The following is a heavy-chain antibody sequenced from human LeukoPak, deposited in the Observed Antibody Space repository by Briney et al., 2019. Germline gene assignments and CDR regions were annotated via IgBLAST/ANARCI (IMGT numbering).Heavy chain of an antibody. CDR1: GGSISSGSYY. CDR3: ARDTFSSGRYFDY. J-gene: IGHJ4*02. V-gene: IGHV4-61*02. D-gene: IGHD6-6*01. CDR2: IYTSGST. Sequence: SETLSLTCTVSGGSISSGSYYWSWIRQPAGKGLEWIGRIYTSGSTNYNPSLKSRVTISVDTSKNQFSLKLSSVIAADTAVYYCARDTFSSGRYFDYWGQGTLVTVSS.